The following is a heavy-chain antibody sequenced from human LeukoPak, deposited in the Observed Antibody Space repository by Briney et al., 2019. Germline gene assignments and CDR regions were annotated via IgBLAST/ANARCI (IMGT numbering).Heavy chain of an antibody. Sequence: SETLSLTCTVSGGSISSSSYYWGWIRQPPGKGLEWIGSIYYSGSTYYNPSLKSRVTISVDTSKNQFSLKLSSVTAADTAVYYCARDPSGYYDFWSGYKDTFDTWGQGTMVTVSS. J-gene: IGHJ3*02. CDR3: ARDPSGYYDFWSGYKDTFDT. V-gene: IGHV4-39*07. D-gene: IGHD3-3*01. CDR2: IYYSGST. CDR1: GGSISSSSYY.